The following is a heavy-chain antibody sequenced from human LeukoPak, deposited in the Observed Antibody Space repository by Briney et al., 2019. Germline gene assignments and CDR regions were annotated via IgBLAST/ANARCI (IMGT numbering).Heavy chain of an antibody. CDR1: GFTFSSYE. J-gene: IGHJ6*02. V-gene: IGHV3-48*03. Sequence: GGSLRLSCAASGFTFSSYEMNWVRQAPGKGLEWVSYISSSGSNIYYADSVKGRFTISRDNAKNSLYLQMNSLRAEDTAVYYCARDPWDYDYGMDVWGQGTTVTVSS. CDR3: ARDPWDYDYGMDV. CDR2: ISSSGSNI.